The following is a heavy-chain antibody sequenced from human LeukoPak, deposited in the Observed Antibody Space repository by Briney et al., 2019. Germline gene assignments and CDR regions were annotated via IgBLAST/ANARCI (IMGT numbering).Heavy chain of an antibody. CDR3: AKEGTAINSYFDY. D-gene: IGHD2-8*02. CDR1: GFTFSYFG. Sequence: PGGSLRLSCAASGFTFSYFGMHWVRQAPGKGLEWVAFIRYDGSDKYYADSVKGRFTISRDSSKNTLYLHLNSLRPEDTAVYYCAKEGTAINSYFDYWGQGTLVTVSS. V-gene: IGHV3-30*02. CDR2: IRYDGSDK. J-gene: IGHJ4*02.